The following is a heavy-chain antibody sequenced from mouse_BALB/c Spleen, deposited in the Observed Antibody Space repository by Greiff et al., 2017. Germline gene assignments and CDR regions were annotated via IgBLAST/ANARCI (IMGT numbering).Heavy chain of an antibody. CDR2: IYPGDGDT. V-gene: IGHV1-80*01. CDR3: ARRHYRYDYFDY. CDR1: GYAFSSYW. Sequence: QVHVKQSGAELVRPGSSVKISCKASGYAFSSYWMNWVKQRPGQGLEWIGQIYPGDGDTNYNGKFKGKATLTADKSSSTAYMELSSLTSEDSAVYYCARRHYRYDYFDYWGQGTTLTVSS. J-gene: IGHJ2*01. D-gene: IGHD2-14*01.